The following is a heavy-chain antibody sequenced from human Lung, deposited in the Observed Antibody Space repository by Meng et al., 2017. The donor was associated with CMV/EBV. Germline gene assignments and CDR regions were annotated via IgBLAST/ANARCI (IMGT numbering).Heavy chain of an antibody. D-gene: IGHD2-15*01. Sequence: GGSLRLSCKGSGYSFTSYWIGWVRQMPGKGLEWMGIIYPGDSDTRCSPSFQGQVTISADKSISTAYLQWSSLKASDTAMYYCARVGYCSGGSCSPFDPWGQGTLVTVSS. CDR1: GYSFTSYW. J-gene: IGHJ5*02. CDR2: IYPGDSDT. V-gene: IGHV5-51*01. CDR3: ARVGYCSGGSCSPFDP.